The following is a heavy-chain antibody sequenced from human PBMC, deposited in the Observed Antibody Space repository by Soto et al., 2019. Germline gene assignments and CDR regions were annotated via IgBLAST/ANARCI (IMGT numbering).Heavy chain of an antibody. D-gene: IGHD6-13*01. CDR1: GFTFSDYY. CDR2: ISSSSSYT. CDR3: ARDSIAAAGNI. Sequence: GGSLRLSCAASGFTFSDYYMSWIRQAPGKGLEWVSYISSSSSYTNYADSVKGRFTISRDNAKNSLYLQMNSLRAEDTAVYYCARDSIAAAGNIWGQGTLVTVSS. J-gene: IGHJ4*02. V-gene: IGHV3-11*06.